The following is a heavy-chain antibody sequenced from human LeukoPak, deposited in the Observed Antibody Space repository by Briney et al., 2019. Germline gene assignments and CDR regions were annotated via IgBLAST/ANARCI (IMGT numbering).Heavy chain of an antibody. Sequence: GGSLRPSCAASGFTFTSYGISWVRQAPGQGLEWMGWISAYNGNTNYAQKLQGRVTMTTDTSTSTAYMELRSLRSDDTAVYYCARVLGYDFWSGYPTDNWFDPWGQGTLVTVSS. CDR2: ISAYNGNT. J-gene: IGHJ5*02. CDR1: GFTFTSYG. V-gene: IGHV1-18*01. CDR3: ARVLGYDFWSGYPTDNWFDP. D-gene: IGHD3-3*01.